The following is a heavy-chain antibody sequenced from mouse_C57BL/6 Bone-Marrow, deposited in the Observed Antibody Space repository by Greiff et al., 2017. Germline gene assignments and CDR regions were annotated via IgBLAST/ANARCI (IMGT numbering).Heavy chain of an antibody. Sequence: VQLQQSGPELVKPGASVKISCKASGYAFSSSWMNWVKQRPGKGLEWIGRIYPGDGDTNYNGKFKGKATLTAAKSSSTAYMQLSSLTSEDSAVYFCARRNYGNFHWYFDVWGTGTTVTVSS. CDR3: ARRNYGNFHWYFDV. D-gene: IGHD2-1*01. V-gene: IGHV1-82*01. CDR2: IYPGDGDT. CDR1: GYAFSSSW. J-gene: IGHJ1*03.